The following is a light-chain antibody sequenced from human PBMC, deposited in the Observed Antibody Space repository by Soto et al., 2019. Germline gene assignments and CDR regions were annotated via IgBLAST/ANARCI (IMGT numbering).Light chain of an antibody. Sequence: DIQMTQSPSTLSVSLGDRITITCRASEDIDTSLAWFQQRPGKAPKVLIAGASGLMNGVPSTFSGSGSGTEFALTISSVKPDDFETSFCQHYDTFSWTFGQGTKV. J-gene: IGKJ1*01. CDR3: QHYDTFSWT. CDR2: GAS. V-gene: IGKV1-5*01. CDR1: EDIDTS.